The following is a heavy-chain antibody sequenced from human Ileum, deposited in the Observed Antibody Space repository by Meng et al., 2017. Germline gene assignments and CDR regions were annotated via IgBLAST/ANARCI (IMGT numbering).Heavy chain of an antibody. V-gene: IGHV1-3*01. Sequence: QVQLVQSGAEVKKPGASVKVSCKASGYTFTSYTMHWVRQAPGQRLEWMGWINAANGNTKYSQKFQGRVTITGDTSASTASMELNSLRSEDTAIYFCAREINRGSSWFDYWGQGILVTVSS. CDR2: INAANGNT. CDR1: GYTFTSYT. CDR3: AREINRGSSWFDY. J-gene: IGHJ4*02. D-gene: IGHD6-13*01.